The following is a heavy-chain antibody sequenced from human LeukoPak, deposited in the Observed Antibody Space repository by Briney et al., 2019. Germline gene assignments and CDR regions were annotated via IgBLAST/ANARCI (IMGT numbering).Heavy chain of an antibody. CDR2: IKEDGSEK. D-gene: IGHD6-19*01. V-gene: IGHV3-7*01. CDR3: ARVGIEVDGRGLVDY. J-gene: IGHJ4*02. Sequence: GGSLRLSCAASGFSFSTYWMSWVRQAPGKGLEWVANIKEDGSEKEYVDSVKGRFTFSRDNAKNLLYLQMNSLRLEDTALYYCARVGIEVDGRGLVDYWGQGTLVTVSS. CDR1: GFSFSTYW.